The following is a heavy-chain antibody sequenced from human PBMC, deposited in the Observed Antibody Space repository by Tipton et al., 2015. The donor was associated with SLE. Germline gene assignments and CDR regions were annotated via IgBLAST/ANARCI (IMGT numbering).Heavy chain of an antibody. V-gene: IGHV4-61*08. Sequence: TLSLTCTVSGGSISSGGYYWSWIRQHPGKGLEWIGYIYYSGSTNYDPSLKSRVTISVDTSKNQLSLKLSSVTAADTAVYYCARALARGWFDPWGQRTLVTVSS. J-gene: IGHJ5*02. CDR1: GGSISSGGYY. CDR3: ARALARGWFDP. CDR2: IYYSGST.